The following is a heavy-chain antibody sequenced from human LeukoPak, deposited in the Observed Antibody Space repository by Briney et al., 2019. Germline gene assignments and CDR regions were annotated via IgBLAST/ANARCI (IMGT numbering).Heavy chain of an antibody. CDR3: ARDSSDGDYVGTFDY. Sequence: ASVKVSCKASGYTFTSYGISWVRQAPGQGLEWMGWISAYNGNTNYAQKLQGRVTMTTDTSTSTAHMELRSLRSDDTAVYYCARDSSDGDYVGTFDYWGQGTLVTVSS. CDR1: GYTFTSYG. D-gene: IGHD4-17*01. J-gene: IGHJ4*02. V-gene: IGHV1-18*01. CDR2: ISAYNGNT.